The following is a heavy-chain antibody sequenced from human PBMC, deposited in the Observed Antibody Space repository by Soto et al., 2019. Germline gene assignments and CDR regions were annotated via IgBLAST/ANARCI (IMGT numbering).Heavy chain of an antibody. D-gene: IGHD6-13*01. CDR2: INPSGGST. CDR1: GYTFTSYY. V-gene: IGHV1-46*01. J-gene: IGHJ4*02. CDR3: ARTRVGVLWGVEQQLVRHRPFES. Sequence: QVQLVQSGAEVKKPGASVKVSCKASGYTFTSYYIHWVRQAPGQGLEWMGIINPSGGSTRYAQMFQGRVTMTRDTSTSTVDMELSSLRSEDTAVYYCARTRVGVLWGVEQQLVRHRPFESWGQGTLVTVSS.